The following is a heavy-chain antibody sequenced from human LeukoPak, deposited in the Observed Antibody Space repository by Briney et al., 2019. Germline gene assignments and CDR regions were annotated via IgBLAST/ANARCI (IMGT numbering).Heavy chain of an antibody. D-gene: IGHD5-12*01. Sequence: GGSLRLSCAASGFTFSGSAVHWVRQSSGKGLEWVGHIDKKDNLYATAYAESVKGRFTISRDDSKDTAFLHMDSLKTEDTALYYCTRDRGAYNWFDPWGQGTLVTVSS. CDR2: IDKKDNLYAT. V-gene: IGHV3-73*01. J-gene: IGHJ5*02. CDR1: GFTFSGSA. CDR3: TRDRGAYNWFDP.